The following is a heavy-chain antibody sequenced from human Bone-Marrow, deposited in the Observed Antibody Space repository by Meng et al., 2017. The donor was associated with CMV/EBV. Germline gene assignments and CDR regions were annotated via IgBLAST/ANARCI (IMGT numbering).Heavy chain of an antibody. CDR3: ATGESSSYYYDP. CDR2: IYYSGST. V-gene: IGHV4-39*07. D-gene: IGHD6-6*01. CDR1: GGSISSSSYY. J-gene: IGHJ5*02. Sequence: SETLSLTCTVSGGSISSSSYYWGWIRQPPGKGLEWIGSIYYSGSTNYNPSLKSRVTISVDTSKNQFSLKLSSVTAADTAVYYCATGESSSYYYDPWGQGTLVTVSS.